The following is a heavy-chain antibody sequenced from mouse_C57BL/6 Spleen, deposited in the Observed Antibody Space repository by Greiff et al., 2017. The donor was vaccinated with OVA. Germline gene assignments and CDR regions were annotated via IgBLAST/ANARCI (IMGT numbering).Heavy chain of an antibody. J-gene: IGHJ4*01. V-gene: IGHV1-74*01. CDR1: GYTFTSYW. CDR3: AIGGAMDY. CDR2: ITPSDSAT. Sequence: QVQLQQPGAELVKPGASVKVSCKASGYTFTSYWMHWVKQRPGQGLEWIGRITPSDSATTYNQKFKGKTTLTVDKASRTAYMQLSSLTSEDSAVYYCAIGGAMDYWGQGTSVTVSS.